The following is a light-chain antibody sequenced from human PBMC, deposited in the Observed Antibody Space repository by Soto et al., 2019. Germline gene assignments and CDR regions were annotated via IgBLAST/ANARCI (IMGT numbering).Light chain of an antibody. J-gene: IGKJ2*01. CDR3: QQVNSYPYT. CDR2: AAS. V-gene: IGKV1-9*01. Sequence: DIQLTQSPSFLSASVGDRVTITCRASQGISSYLGWYQQKPGKAPNLLIFAASTLQDGVPSRFSGSGSGTELTLTISDLQPEDCATYYCQQVNSYPYTFGQGTTLEI. CDR1: QGISSY.